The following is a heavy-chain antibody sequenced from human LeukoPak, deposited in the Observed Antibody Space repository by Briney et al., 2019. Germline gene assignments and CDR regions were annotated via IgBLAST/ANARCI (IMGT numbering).Heavy chain of an antibody. CDR2: ISYDGSNK. CDR1: GFTFSIYG. D-gene: IGHD5-12*01. CDR3: AKDLRVATMLGDWFDP. J-gene: IGHJ5*02. V-gene: IGHV3-30*18. Sequence: AGGSLRLSCAASGFTFSIYGMHWVRQAPGKGLEWVAVISYDGSNKYYADSVKGRFTISRDNSKNTLYLQMNSLRAEDTAVYYCAKDLRVATMLGDWFDPWGQGTLVTVSS.